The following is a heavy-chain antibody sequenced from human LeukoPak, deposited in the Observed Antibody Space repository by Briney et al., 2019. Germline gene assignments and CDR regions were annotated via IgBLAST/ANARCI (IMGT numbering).Heavy chain of an antibody. CDR3: ARSSLYSSSWYEPPSLGEDY. D-gene: IGHD6-13*01. J-gene: IGHJ4*02. V-gene: IGHV1-69*13. CDR1: GGTFSSYA. Sequence: SVKVSCKASGGTFSSYAISWVRQAPGQGLEWMGGIIPIFGKANYAQKFPGRVTITADESTSTAYMELSSLRSEDTAVYYCARSSLYSSSWYEPPSLGEDYWGQGTLVTVSS. CDR2: IIPIFGKA.